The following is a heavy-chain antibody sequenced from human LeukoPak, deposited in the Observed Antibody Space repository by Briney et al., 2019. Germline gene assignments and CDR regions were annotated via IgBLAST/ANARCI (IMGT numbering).Heavy chain of an antibody. CDR3: ARGAVVVVPAAISYYYHGMDV. V-gene: IGHV1-18*01. Sequence: GASVKVSCKASGYTFTSYGISWVRQAPGQGLEWMGWISAYNGNTNYAQKLQGRVTMTTDTSTSTAYMELRSLRSDDTAVYYCARGAVVVVPAAISYYYHGMDVWGQGTTVTVSS. J-gene: IGHJ6*02. CDR1: GYTFTSYG. D-gene: IGHD2-2*01. CDR2: ISAYNGNT.